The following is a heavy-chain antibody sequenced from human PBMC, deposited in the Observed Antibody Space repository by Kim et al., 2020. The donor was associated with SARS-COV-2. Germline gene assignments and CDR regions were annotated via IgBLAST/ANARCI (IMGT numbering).Heavy chain of an antibody. CDR1: GFVVSNNY. J-gene: IGHJ4*02. D-gene: IGHD5-12*01. Sequence: GGSLRLSCLVSGFVVSNNYMTWVRQAPGKGLEWVSIIYSGNSTLYADSVKCRFTISRDNYKNTLYLQIHTLRAEDTAVDYCARVPDIVGGQGTLVTVSS. V-gene: IGHV3-53*01. CDR2: IYSGNST. CDR3: ARVPDIV.